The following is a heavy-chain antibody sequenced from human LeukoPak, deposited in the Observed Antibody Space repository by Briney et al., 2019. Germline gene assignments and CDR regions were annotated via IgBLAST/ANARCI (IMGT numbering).Heavy chain of an antibody. Sequence: GGSLRLSCAASGFTFSSYSMNWVRQAPGKGPEWVSHITASGTAMFYADSVKGRFTISRDNAKNSLYLQMNSLRDEDTAVYYCARDRGSGYYYHFDYWGQGTLVTVSS. V-gene: IGHV3-48*02. CDR2: ITASGTAM. CDR1: GFTFSSYS. D-gene: IGHD3-22*01. CDR3: ARDRGSGYYYHFDY. J-gene: IGHJ4*02.